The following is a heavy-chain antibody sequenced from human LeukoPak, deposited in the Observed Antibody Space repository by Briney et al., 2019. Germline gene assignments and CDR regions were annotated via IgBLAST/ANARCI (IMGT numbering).Heavy chain of an antibody. J-gene: IGHJ6*03. CDR3: AKDRCSNGIGCYYYYMDV. CDR1: GFTFSSYG. D-gene: IGHD2-8*01. V-gene: IGHV3-30*02. CDR2: IRYDGSNK. Sequence: GGSLRLSCAASGFTFSSYGMHWVRQAPGKGLEWVAFIRYDGSNKYYADSVKGRFSISRDSSKNILYLQLNSLRAEDTAVYYCAKDRCSNGIGCYYYYMDVWGKGTTVTISS.